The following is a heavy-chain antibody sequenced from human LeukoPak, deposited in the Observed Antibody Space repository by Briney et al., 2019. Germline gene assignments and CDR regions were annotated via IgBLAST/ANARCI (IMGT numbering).Heavy chain of an antibody. CDR3: AREEVVVVVAVYYYYGMDV. V-gene: IGHV3-48*03. D-gene: IGHD2-15*01. J-gene: IGHJ6*02. CDR1: GFTFRSYE. CDR2: ISSSSSTI. Sequence: GGSLRLSCAASGFTFRSYEMNWVRQAPGKGLEWVSYISSSSSTIYYADSVKGRFTISRDNAKNSLYLQMNSLRDEDTAVYYCAREEVVVVVAVYYYYGMDVWGQGTTVTVSS.